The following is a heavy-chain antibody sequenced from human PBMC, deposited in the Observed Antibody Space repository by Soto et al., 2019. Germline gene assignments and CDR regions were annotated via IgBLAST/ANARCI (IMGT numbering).Heavy chain of an antibody. Sequence: QVQLVKSGAEVKKPGASVKVSCKASGYTFTSYYMHWVRQAPGQGLEWMGIINPSGGSTSYAQKFQGRVTMTRDTSTSTVYMELSSLRSEDTAVYYCARSTYYYDSSGYYYFDYWGQGTLVTVSS. CDR1: GYTFTSYY. CDR2: INPSGGST. D-gene: IGHD3-22*01. J-gene: IGHJ4*02. V-gene: IGHV1-46*01. CDR3: ARSTYYYDSSGYYYFDY.